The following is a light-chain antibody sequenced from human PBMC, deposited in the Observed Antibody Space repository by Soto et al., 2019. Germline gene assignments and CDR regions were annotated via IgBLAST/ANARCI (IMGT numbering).Light chain of an antibody. V-gene: IGKV3-15*01. Sequence: EIVLTQSPGTLSLPPGERATLSCRASQSVSSNLAWYQQKPGQAPRLLIYGASTRATGIPARFSGSGSGTEFTLTISSLQSEDFAVYYCQQYNSWPPTFGQGTKVDIK. CDR3: QQYNSWPPT. CDR2: GAS. CDR1: QSVSSN. J-gene: IGKJ1*01.